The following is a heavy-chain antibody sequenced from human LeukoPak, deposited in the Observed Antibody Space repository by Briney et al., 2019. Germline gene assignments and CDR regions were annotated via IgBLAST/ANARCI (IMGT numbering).Heavy chain of an antibody. J-gene: IGHJ4*02. CDR3: ARVRIYYYDSSGSFDY. D-gene: IGHD3-22*01. CDR1: GGSFSGYY. CDR2: INHSGST. Sequence: PSETLSLTCAVYGGSFSGYYWSWIRQPPGKGLEWIGEINHSGSTNYNPSLKSRVTISVDTSKNQFSLKLSSVTAADTAVYYCARVRIYYYDSSGSFDYWGQGTLVTVSS. V-gene: IGHV4-34*01.